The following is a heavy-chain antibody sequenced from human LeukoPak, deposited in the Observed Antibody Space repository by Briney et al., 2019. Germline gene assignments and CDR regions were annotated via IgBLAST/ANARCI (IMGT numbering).Heavy chain of an antibody. J-gene: IGHJ4*02. Sequence: VGSLRLSCAASGFTFSSYGMHWVRQAPGKGLEWVAVISYDGSNKYYADSVRGRFTISRDNSKNTLYLQMNSLRAEDTAVYYCAKAENGLDYWGEGTLVTVSS. CDR2: ISYDGSNK. CDR3: AKAENGLDY. CDR1: GFTFSSYG. D-gene: IGHD2-8*01. V-gene: IGHV3-30*18.